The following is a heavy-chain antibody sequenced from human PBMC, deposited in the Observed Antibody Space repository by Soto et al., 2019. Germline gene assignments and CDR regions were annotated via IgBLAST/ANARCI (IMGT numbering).Heavy chain of an antibody. CDR3: ARESYSGYHSYDY. Sequence: XGSLALTCAVCGYSISSGCVWGWIRQPPGKGLEWIANMYHDGNTHYNPSLKSRVTMSVDTSKNQFSLKLNSVTAADTAVYYCARESYSGYHSYDYWGQGILVTVS. CDR2: MYHDGNT. CDR1: GYSISSGCV. V-gene: IGHV4-38-2*02. J-gene: IGHJ4*02. D-gene: IGHD5-12*01.